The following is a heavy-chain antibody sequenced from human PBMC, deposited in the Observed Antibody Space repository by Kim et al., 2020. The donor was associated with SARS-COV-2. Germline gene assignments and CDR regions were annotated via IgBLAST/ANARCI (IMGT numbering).Heavy chain of an antibody. CDR1: GGSVSSGSYY. CDR3: ARDRRGPPTNWFDP. CDR2: IYYSGST. Sequence: SETLSLTCTVSGGSVSSGSYYWSWIRQPPGKGLEWIGYIYYSGSTNYNPSLKSRVTISVDTSKNQFSLKLSSVTAADTAVYYCARDRRGPPTNWFDPWGQGTLVTVSS. J-gene: IGHJ5*02. D-gene: IGHD3-10*01. V-gene: IGHV4-61*01.